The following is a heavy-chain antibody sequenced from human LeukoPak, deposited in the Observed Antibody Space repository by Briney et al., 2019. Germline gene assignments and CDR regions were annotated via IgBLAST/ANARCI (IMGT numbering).Heavy chain of an antibody. CDR2: ICYSGST. J-gene: IGHJ6*02. CDR1: GGSISSSSYYY. D-gene: IGHD1-1*01. V-gene: IGHV4-39*07. CDR3: ARDRTTWNDGASGYYYYGMDV. Sequence: PSETLSLTCTVSGGSISSSSYYYWGWIRQPPGKGLEWIGTICYSGSTYYNPSLKSRVTISVDKSENQFSLKLSSVTAADTAVYYCARDRTTWNDGASGYYYYGMDVWGQGTTVTVSS.